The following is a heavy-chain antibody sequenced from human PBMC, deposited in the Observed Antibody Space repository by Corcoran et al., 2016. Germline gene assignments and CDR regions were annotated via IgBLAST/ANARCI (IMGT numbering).Heavy chain of an antibody. CDR2: ISYDGSNK. CDR1: GFTFSSYG. Sequence: QVQLVESGGGVVQPGRSLRLSCAASGFTFSSYGMHWVRQAPGKGLEWVAVISYDGSNKYYADSVKGRFTISRDNSKNTLYLQMNSLRVEDTAVYYCAKTTQGACDIWGQGTMVTVSS. J-gene: IGHJ3*02. D-gene: IGHD4-17*01. V-gene: IGHV3-30*18. CDR3: AKTTQGACDI.